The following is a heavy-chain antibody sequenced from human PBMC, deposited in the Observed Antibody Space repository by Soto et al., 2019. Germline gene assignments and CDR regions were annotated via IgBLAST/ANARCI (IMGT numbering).Heavy chain of an antibody. CDR2: ISGFNGAT. CDR3: ARDPNHVLTVTTVRFDP. V-gene: IGHV1-18*01. Sequence: QVQLVQSGPEVKMPGASVKVSCKASGYGFTSYGVSWVRQAPGQGLEWMGWISGFNGATNCAQKFQDRVTMTTDASTTTAYMELRSLRSDDTAVYYCARDPNHVLTVTTVRFDPWGQGTLVTVSS. CDR1: GYGFTSYG. D-gene: IGHD1-1*01. J-gene: IGHJ5*02.